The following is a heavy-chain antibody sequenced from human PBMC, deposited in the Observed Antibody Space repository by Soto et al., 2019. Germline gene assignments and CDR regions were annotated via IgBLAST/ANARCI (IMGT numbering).Heavy chain of an antibody. CDR2: INAGVDGT. D-gene: IGHD3-10*01. V-gene: IGHV1-3*01. CDR3: AREVPGVTSFDY. CDR1: GYASLSHA. Sequence: QVQLVQSGPEMRQPGAPVKVSCKASGYASLSHAMHWVRQVPGQLYEWLGWINAGVDGTMYSERFQDRIRITRDTSANTVYMELNALTSEDTAVYYCAREVPGVTSFDYWGQGTLVIVSS. J-gene: IGHJ4*02.